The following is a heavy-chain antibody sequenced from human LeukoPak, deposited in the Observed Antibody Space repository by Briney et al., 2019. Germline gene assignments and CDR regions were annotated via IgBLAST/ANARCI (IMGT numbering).Heavy chain of an antibody. J-gene: IGHJ4*02. CDR3: ARVGYDSSGYYFDN. CDR1: GGTFSTHP. V-gene: IGHV1-69*06. D-gene: IGHD3-22*01. CDR2: ILPFLGQA. Sequence: SVKVSCKASGGTFSTHPISWVRQAHGHVLEWMGGILPFLGQANFAQTFQDRLTITADKSTTTVYWELSSLRAADTAVYYCARVGYDSSGYYFDNWGQGTLVTVSS.